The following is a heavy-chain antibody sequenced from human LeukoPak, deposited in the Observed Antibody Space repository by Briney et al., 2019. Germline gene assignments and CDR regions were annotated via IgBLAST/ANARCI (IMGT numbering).Heavy chain of an antibody. Sequence: SETLSLTCAVSGGSINNHYWGWIRQPPGKGLEWIGYIYYSGSTNYNPSLKSRVTISVDTSKNQFSLKLSSVTAADTAVYYCARGGGNWPLDYWGQGTLVTVSS. V-gene: IGHV4-59*11. D-gene: IGHD4-23*01. J-gene: IGHJ4*02. CDR3: ARGGGNWPLDY. CDR1: GGSINNHY. CDR2: IYYSGST.